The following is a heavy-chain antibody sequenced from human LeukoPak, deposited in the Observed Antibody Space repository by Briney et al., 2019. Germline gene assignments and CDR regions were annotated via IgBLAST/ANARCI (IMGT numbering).Heavy chain of an antibody. CDR1: GFTFSSYA. CDR2: ISYDGSNK. CDR3: ARGALVLEEWELRTMDY. D-gene: IGHD1-26*01. J-gene: IGHJ4*02. Sequence: GGSLRLSCAASGFTFSSYAMHWVRQAPGKGLEWVAVISYDGSNKYHADSVKGRFTISRDNSKNTLYLQMNSLRAEDTAVYYCARGALVLEEWELRTMDYWGQGTLVTVSS. V-gene: IGHV3-30-3*01.